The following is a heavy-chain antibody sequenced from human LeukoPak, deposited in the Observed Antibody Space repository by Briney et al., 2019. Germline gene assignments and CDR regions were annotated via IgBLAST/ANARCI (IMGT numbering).Heavy chain of an antibody. V-gene: IGHV3-48*03. J-gene: IGHJ4*02. D-gene: IGHD3-16*02. CDR2: ISSSGGTI. CDR3: ARDLWGSSRPPFDY. Sequence: GGSLRLSCAASGLIFSTYEMNWVRQAPGKGLEWVSYISSSGGTIYYADSVKGRFTISRANAKNSLYLQMNSVRVEDTAVYYCARDLWGSSRPPFDYWGQGTLVTVS. CDR1: GLIFSTYE.